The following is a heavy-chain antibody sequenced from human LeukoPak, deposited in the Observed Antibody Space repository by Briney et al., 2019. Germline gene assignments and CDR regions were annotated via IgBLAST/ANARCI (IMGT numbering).Heavy chain of an antibody. Sequence: PGGSLRLSCAASGFTFSSYAMHWVRQAPGKGLEWVAVISYDGSNKYYADSVKGRFTISRDNSKNTLYLQMNSLRAEDTAVYYCARALPYYDILTGYGAFDYWGQGTLVTVSS. CDR2: ISYDGSNK. CDR1: GFTFSSYA. V-gene: IGHV3-30*04. D-gene: IGHD3-9*01. J-gene: IGHJ4*02. CDR3: ARALPYYDILTGYGAFDY.